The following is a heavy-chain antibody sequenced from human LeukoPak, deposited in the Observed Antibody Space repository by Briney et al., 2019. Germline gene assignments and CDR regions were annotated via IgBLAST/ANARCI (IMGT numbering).Heavy chain of an antibody. CDR1: GGSISSYY. Sequence: SETLSLTCTVSGGSISSYYWSWTRQPAGKGLEWIGRIYTSGSTNYNPSLKSRVTMSVDTSKNQFSLKLSSVTASDTAVYYCARALPGYSYGSYYFDYWGQGTLVTVSS. CDR3: ARALPGYSYGSYYFDY. V-gene: IGHV4-4*07. J-gene: IGHJ4*02. CDR2: IYTSGST. D-gene: IGHD5-18*01.